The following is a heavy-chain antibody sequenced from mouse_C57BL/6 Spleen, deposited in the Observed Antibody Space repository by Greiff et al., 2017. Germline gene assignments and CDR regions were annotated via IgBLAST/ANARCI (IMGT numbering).Heavy chain of an antibody. D-gene: IGHD2-10*01. CDR3: ARTYCANFGASWFAY. CDR1: GFNIKDYH. J-gene: IGHJ3*01. CDR2: IDPEDGET. V-gene: IGHV14-2*01. Sequence: EVQLPQSGAELVKPGASVKLSCTASGFNIKDYHMHWVKQRTEQGLEWIGRIDPEDGETKYAPKFQGKATITADTSSNTAYLQPSSLTSEDPAVYYCARTYCANFGASWFAYWGQGTLLTVSS.